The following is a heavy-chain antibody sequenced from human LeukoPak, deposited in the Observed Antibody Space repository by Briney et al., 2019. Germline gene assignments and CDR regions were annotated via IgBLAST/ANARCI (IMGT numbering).Heavy chain of an antibody. Sequence: PGGSLRLSCAASGFTFSSYAMSWVRQAPGKGLEWVSAISGSGGSTYYADSVKGRFTISRDNSKNTLYLQMNSLRAEDTAVYYCAKDVKNLYYYDSSGYYPQGYYYYYMDVWGKGTTVTVSS. V-gene: IGHV3-23*01. J-gene: IGHJ6*03. CDR1: GFTFSSYA. D-gene: IGHD3-22*01. CDR2: ISGSGGST. CDR3: AKDVKNLYYYDSSGYYPQGYYYYYMDV.